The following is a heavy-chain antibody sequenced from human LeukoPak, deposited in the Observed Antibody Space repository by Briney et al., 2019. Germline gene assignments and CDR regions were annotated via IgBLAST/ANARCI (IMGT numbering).Heavy chain of an antibody. D-gene: IGHD1-1*01. J-gene: IGHJ6*03. Sequence: SETLSLTCTVSGGSISDYYWSWIRQPAGKGLEWIGRIYTTGSTDYNPSLKSRVTISVDTSKNQFSLKLSSVTAADTAVYYCARGNWNDSYYYYYYMDVWGKGTTVSVSS. CDR3: ARGNWNDSYYYYYYMDV. CDR2: IYTTGST. CDR1: GGSISDYY. V-gene: IGHV4-4*07.